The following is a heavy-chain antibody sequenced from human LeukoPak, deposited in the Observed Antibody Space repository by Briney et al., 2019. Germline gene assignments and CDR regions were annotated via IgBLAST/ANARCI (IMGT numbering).Heavy chain of an antibody. CDR3: ASGITMIVH. CDR2: INHSGST. V-gene: IGHV4-34*01. CDR1: GGSFSGYY. D-gene: IGHD3-22*01. J-gene: IGHJ4*02. Sequence: SETLSLTCAVYGGSFSGYYWSWIRQPPGKGLEWIGEINHSGSTNYNPSLKSRVTVSVDTSKNQFSLKLSSVTAADTAVYYCASGITMIVHWGQGTLVTVSS.